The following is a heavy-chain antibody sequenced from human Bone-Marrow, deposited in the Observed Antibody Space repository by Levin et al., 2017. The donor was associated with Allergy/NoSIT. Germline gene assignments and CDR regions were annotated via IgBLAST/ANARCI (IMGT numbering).Heavy chain of an antibody. V-gene: IGHV3-49*04. CDR2: IRSTPYGGTT. CDR1: GFTFGDYA. J-gene: IGHJ4*02. CDR3: TRDPNADFYFDY. Sequence: GGSLRLSCTTSGFTFGDYAIHWVRQAPEKGLEWLGFIRSTPYGGTTEYAASLKGRLLISRDDSASIAYLQMNSLKTEDTAVYYCTRDPNADFYFDYWGQGALLSVSS. D-gene: IGHD2-21*02.